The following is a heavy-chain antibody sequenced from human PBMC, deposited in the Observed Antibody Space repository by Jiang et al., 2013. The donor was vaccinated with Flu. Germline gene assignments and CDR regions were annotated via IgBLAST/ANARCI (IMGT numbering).Heavy chain of an antibody. D-gene: IGHD5-24*01. V-gene: IGHV3-11*01. J-gene: IGHJ3*02. Sequence: FTISRDNAKNSLYLQMNSLRAEDTAMYYCARDSSAEMATINAFDIWGQGTLVTVSS. CDR3: ARDSSAEMATINAFDI.